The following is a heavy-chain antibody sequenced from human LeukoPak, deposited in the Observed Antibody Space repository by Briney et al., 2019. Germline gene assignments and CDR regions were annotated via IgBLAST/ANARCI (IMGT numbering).Heavy chain of an antibody. CDR2: IKEDGSEK. Sequence: GGSLRLSCAASGFTFSSYWMSWVRQAPGKGLEWVANIKEDGSEKFYMDSVRGRFTISRDNAKNSLYLQVNSLRAEDTAVYFCARYREGATYNDAFDIGGKGTMVPVSS. D-gene: IGHD1-26*01. J-gene: IGHJ3*02. CDR3: ARYREGATYNDAFDI. V-gene: IGHV3-7*01. CDR1: GFTFSSYW.